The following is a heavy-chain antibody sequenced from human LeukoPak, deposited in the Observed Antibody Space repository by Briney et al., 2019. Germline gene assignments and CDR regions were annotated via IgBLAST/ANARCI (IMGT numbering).Heavy chain of an antibody. CDR3: TRSLSWSDAFDI. CDR2: IRSKVNNDAT. Sequence: GGSLRLSCAASGFSFSGFVMHWVRQASGRGLEWVGRIRSKVNNDATAYGASVKGRFTISRDDLKNTAYLQMNSLKTEDTAVYYCTRSLSWSDAFDIWGQGTMVTVSS. J-gene: IGHJ3*02. CDR1: GFSFSGFV. D-gene: IGHD2-8*02. V-gene: IGHV3-73*01.